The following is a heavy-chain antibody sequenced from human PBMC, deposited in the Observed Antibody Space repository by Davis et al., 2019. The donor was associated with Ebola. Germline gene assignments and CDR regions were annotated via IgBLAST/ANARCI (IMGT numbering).Heavy chain of an antibody. V-gene: IGHV3-7*01. CDR3: AREQMTTLFFYGMDV. CDR1: GFIFSNYG. D-gene: IGHD5-24*01. J-gene: IGHJ6*04. CDR2: IKEDGSEK. Sequence: PKGSLRLSCAASGFIFSNYGMNWVRQAPGKGLEWVANIKEDGSEKYYVDSVKGRITISRDNAKKSLYLQMNSLRAEDTAVYYCAREQMTTLFFYGMDVWGKGTTVTVSS.